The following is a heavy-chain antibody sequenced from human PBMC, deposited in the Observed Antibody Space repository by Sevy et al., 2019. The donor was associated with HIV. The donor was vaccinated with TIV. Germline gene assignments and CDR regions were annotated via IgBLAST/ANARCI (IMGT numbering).Heavy chain of an antibody. CDR2: ISASGGTI. CDR1: GFTFSDYY. Sequence: GGSLRLSCTASGFTFSDYYMNWIRQAPGKGLEWVSYISASGGTIYYADSVKGRFTISRDNAKNSLYLQMNRLRTEDAAVYYCARDSLSLGAFDIWGQGTMVTVSS. D-gene: IGHD7-27*01. CDR3: ARDSLSLGAFDI. V-gene: IGHV3-11*01. J-gene: IGHJ3*02.